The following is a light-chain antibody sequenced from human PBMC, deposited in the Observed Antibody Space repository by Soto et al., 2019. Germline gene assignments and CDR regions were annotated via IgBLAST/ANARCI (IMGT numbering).Light chain of an antibody. CDR1: QTIYSN. V-gene: IGKV3-15*01. Sequence: IVMTQSPATLSVSPGERATLSCRAGQTIYSNVAWYQQRPGQAPRLLIYRASTRATGVPARFSGSGSGTEFTLTISSLQSEDFAVYYCQQYNNWPRTFGQGTKVDI. J-gene: IGKJ1*01. CDR2: RAS. CDR3: QQYNNWPRT.